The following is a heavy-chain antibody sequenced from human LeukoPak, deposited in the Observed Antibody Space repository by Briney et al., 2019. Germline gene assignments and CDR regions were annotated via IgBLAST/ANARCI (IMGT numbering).Heavy chain of an antibody. CDR3: ARDLGEYSGYGGHDAFDI. Sequence: GGSLRLSCAASGFTFSSYAMHWVRQAPGKGLEWVAVISYDGSNKYYADSVKGRFTISRDNSKNTLYLQMNSLRAEDTAVYYCARDLGEYSGYGGHDAFDIWGQGTMVTVSS. CDR1: GFTFSSYA. V-gene: IGHV3-30-3*01. D-gene: IGHD5-12*01. CDR2: ISYDGSNK. J-gene: IGHJ3*02.